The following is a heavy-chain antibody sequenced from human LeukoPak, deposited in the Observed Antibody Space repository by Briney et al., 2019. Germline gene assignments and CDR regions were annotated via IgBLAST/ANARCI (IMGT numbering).Heavy chain of an antibody. V-gene: IGHV3-23*01. CDR3: AKDIGYYYDSSGYPEDY. D-gene: IGHD3-22*01. Sequence: GGSLRLSCAASGFTFSSYAMSWVRQAPGKGLEWVSAISGSGGSTYYADSVKGRFTISRDNSKNTLYLQMNSLRAEDTAVYYCAKDIGYYYDSSGYPEDYWGQGTLVTASS. CDR2: ISGSGGST. J-gene: IGHJ4*02. CDR1: GFTFSSYA.